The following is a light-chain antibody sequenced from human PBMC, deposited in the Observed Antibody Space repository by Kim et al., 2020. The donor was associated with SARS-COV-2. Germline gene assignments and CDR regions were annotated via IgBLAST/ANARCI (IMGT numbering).Light chain of an antibody. CDR1: SNNVGNLG. J-gene: IGLJ3*02. CDR2: RNN. V-gene: IGLV10-54*04. CDR3: SAWDSSLRAWM. Sequence: GLTQPPSVSKGLRQTATLTCTGNSNNVGNLGAAWLQQHQGHPPKLLSYRNNNRPSGISERFSASRSGNTASLTITGLQPDDEADYYCSAWDSSLRAWMFGGGTQLTVL.